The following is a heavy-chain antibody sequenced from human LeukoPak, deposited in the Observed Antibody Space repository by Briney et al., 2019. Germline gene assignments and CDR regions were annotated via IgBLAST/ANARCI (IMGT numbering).Heavy chain of an antibody. CDR3: AKSFGGRNYYDSSGYYYLDY. D-gene: IGHD3-22*01. J-gene: IGHJ4*02. Sequence: GGSLRLSCAASGFTFSSYAMSWVRQAPGKGLEWVSAISGSGDSTYYADSVKGRFTISRDNSKNTLYLQMNSLRAEDTAVYYCAKSFGGRNYYDSSGYYYLDYGGQGTLVTVSS. CDR1: GFTFSSYA. CDR2: ISGSGDST. V-gene: IGHV3-23*01.